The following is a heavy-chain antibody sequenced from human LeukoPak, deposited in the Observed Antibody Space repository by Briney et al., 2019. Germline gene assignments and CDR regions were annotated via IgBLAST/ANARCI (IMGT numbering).Heavy chain of an antibody. Sequence: SETLSLTCTVSGGSISSYYWSWIRQPPGKGLEWIGYIYYSGSTNYNPSLKSRVTISVDTSKNQFSLKLSSVTAADTAVYYCAGGGRFPCDYWGQGTLVTVPS. CDR3: AGGGRFPCDY. CDR2: IYYSGST. D-gene: IGHD2-21*01. V-gene: IGHV4-59*01. J-gene: IGHJ4*02. CDR1: GGSISSYY.